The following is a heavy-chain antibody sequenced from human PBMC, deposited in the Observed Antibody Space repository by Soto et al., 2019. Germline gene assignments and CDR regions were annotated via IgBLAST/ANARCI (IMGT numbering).Heavy chain of an antibody. CDR2: INHSGST. Sequence: QVQLQQWGAGLLKPSETLSLTCAVYGGSFSGYYWSWIRQPPGKGLEWIGEINHSGSTNYNPSLKSRVTISVDTSKNQFSLKLSSVTAADTAVYYCARAKRKGVVRGAFSDYWGQGTLVTVSS. D-gene: IGHD3-10*01. CDR3: ARAKRKGVVRGAFSDY. J-gene: IGHJ4*02. CDR1: GGSFSGYY. V-gene: IGHV4-34*01.